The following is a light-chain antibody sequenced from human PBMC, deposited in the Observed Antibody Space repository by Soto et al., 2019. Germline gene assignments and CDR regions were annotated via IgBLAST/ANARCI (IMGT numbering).Light chain of an antibody. CDR2: WAS. Sequence: DIVMTQSPDSLAVSLGERATINSKSSQSIFYSSNNKNYLAWYQQKPGQPPKLLIYWASTRESGVPDRISGSGSGTDFTLTITSLQAEDVAVYYCQQYYTAPTWTFGQGTKVEIK. CDR1: QSIFYSSNNKNY. V-gene: IGKV4-1*01. CDR3: QQYYTAPTWT. J-gene: IGKJ1*01.